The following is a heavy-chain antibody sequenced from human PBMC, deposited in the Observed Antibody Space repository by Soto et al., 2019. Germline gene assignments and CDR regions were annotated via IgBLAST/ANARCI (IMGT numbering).Heavy chain of an antibody. V-gene: IGHV4-34*01. CDR1: GGSFSGYY. J-gene: IGHJ4*02. CDR3: ARGPQFYY. Sequence: SETLSLTCAVYGGSFSGYYWSWIRQPPGKGLEWIGEINHSGSTNYNPSLKSRVTISVDTSKNQFSLKLSSVTAADTAVYYCARGPQFYYWGQGTLVTVSS. CDR2: INHSGST.